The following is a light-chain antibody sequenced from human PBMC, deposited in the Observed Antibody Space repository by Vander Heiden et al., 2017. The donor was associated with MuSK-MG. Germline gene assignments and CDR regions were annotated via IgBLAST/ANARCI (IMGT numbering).Light chain of an antibody. Sequence: QSVPTPLPSVSGAPGQRVTISCTGSSSNIGAGYDVHWYQQLPGTAPKLLIYGNSNRPSGVPDRFSGSKSGTSASLAITGLQAEDEADYYCQSYDSSLSGPVVFGGGTKLTVL. CDR2: GNS. CDR1: SSNIGAGYD. V-gene: IGLV1-40*01. CDR3: QSYDSSLSGPVV. J-gene: IGLJ2*01.